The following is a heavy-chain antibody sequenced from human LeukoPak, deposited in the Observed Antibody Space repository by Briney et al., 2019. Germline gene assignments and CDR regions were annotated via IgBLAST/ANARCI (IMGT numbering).Heavy chain of an antibody. V-gene: IGHV6-1*01. CDR1: GDSLSSNSAV. J-gene: IGHJ4*02. D-gene: IGHD6-6*01. CDR2: TLYRSKWHN. Sequence: QTLSLTCDLSGDSLSSNSAVWNCIRQYPSRCLEWLGRTLYRSKWHNDYAVSVKSQIIINPDTSKHQFFLLLHSVTRKYTAVYYCARGTRYTSPSGFDYWSERTLMTVSS. CDR3: ARGTRYTSPSGFDY.